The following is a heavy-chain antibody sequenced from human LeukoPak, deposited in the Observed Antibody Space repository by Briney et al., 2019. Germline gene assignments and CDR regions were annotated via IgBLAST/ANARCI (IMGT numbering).Heavy chain of an antibody. D-gene: IGHD1-26*01. CDR1: GYTFTSYY. V-gene: IGHV1-69*13. CDR2: IIPIFGTA. J-gene: IGHJ3*02. CDR3: ASRATVAFDI. Sequence: ASVKVSCKASGYTFTSYYMHWVRQAPGQGLEWMGGIIPIFGTANYAQKFQGRVTITADESTSTAYMELSSLRSEDTAVYYCASRATVAFDIWGQGTMVTVSS.